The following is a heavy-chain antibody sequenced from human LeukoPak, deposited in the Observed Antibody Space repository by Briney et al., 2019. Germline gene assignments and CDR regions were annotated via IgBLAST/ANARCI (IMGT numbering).Heavy chain of an antibody. CDR3: AKPTRYCGSTSCPLGAFDI. CDR1: GFTFRSSW. CDR2: ISGSGGTT. Sequence: GGSLRLSCAASGFTFRSSWMHWVRQAPGKGLEWVSAISGSGGTTFYADSVKGRFTISRDNSKNTLYLQMNTLRAEDTAVYYCAKPTRYCGSTSCPLGAFDIWGQGTMVTVSS. D-gene: IGHD2-2*01. V-gene: IGHV3-23*01. J-gene: IGHJ3*02.